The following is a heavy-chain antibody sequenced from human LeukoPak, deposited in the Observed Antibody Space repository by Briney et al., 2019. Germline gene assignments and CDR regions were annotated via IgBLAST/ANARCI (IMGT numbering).Heavy chain of an antibody. CDR2: IYYSGST. V-gene: IGHV4-59*01. D-gene: IGHD5-18*01. CDR3: ARDGDSYGYAY. CDR1: GGSISSYY. Sequence: PSETLSLTCTVSGGSISSYYWSWIRQPPGKGLEWIGYIYYSGSTNYNPSLKSRVTISLDTSKNQFSPKLSSVTAADTAVYYCARDGDSYGYAYWGQGTLVTVSS. J-gene: IGHJ4*02.